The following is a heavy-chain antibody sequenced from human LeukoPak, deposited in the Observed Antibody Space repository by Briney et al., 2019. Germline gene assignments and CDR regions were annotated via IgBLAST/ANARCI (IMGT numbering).Heavy chain of an antibody. CDR2: XXXXXXT. V-gene: IGHV4-39*01. D-gene: IGHD3-9*01. J-gene: IGHJ3*02. CDR1: SGSISSSSYY. CDR3: ARHGLSGYDILTGYYPSDAFDI. Sequence: PSETLSLTCTVSSGSISSSSYYXXXXXXXXXXXXXXXXXXXXXXXTYYNPSVKSRATISVDTSRTLFPLKLSSVTAADTAVYYCARHGLSGYDILTGYYPSDAFDIWGQGTMVTVSS.